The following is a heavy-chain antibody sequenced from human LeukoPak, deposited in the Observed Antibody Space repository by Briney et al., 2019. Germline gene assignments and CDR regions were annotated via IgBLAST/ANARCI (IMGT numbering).Heavy chain of an antibody. D-gene: IGHD6-19*01. V-gene: IGHV3-9*03. J-gene: IGHJ5*02. Sequence: PGGSLRLSCAASGFTFDDYSMHWVRQAPGKGLEWVSGISWNSGSIGYADSVKGRFTISRDNAKNSLYLQMNSLRAEDMALYYCAKTGSSGWTLGWFDPWGQGTLVTVSS. CDR2: ISWNSGSI. CDR1: GFTFDDYS. CDR3: AKTGSSGWTLGWFDP.